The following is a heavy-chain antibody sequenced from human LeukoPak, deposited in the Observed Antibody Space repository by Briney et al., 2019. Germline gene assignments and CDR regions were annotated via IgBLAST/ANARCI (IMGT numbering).Heavy chain of an antibody. CDR3: AREDYYNSGGYYLDY. V-gene: IGHV4-38-2*02. J-gene: IGHJ4*02. Sequence: SETLSLTCTVSVGSISRGYSWGWIRQPPGKGLEWIGNIYHSGSTNYSPSLKSRVTISVDTSKNQLSLKLSSVTAADTAVYFCAREDYYNSGGYYLDYWGQGTLVTVSS. CDR1: VGSISRGYS. CDR2: IYHSGST. D-gene: IGHD3-22*01.